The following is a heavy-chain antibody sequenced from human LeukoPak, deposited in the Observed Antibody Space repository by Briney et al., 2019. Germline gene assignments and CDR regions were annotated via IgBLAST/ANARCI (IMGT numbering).Heavy chain of an antibody. CDR3: ARSGLAYCGGDCYSDAFDI. CDR1: GYTFTRYG. CDR2: ISAYNGNT. Sequence: ASVKVSCKASGYTFTRYGISWVRQAPGQGLEWMGWISAYNGNTNYAQKLQGRVTMTTDTSTSTAYMELRSLRSDDTAVYYCARSGLAYCGGDCYSDAFDIWGQGTMVTVSS. D-gene: IGHD2-21*02. V-gene: IGHV1-18*01. J-gene: IGHJ3*02.